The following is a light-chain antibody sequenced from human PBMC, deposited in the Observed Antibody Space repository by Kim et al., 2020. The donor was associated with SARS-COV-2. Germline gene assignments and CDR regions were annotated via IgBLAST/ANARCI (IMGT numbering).Light chain of an antibody. CDR3: QQYNSYWT. CDR2: KAS. V-gene: IGKV1-5*03. J-gene: IGKJ1*01. CDR1: QSISSW. Sequence: SASVGDRFPIPCRASQSISSWLAWYQQSPGKAPKLLFSKASTLESGVPSRFSGSGSGTEFTLTISSLQPDDFAPYYCQQYNSYWTFGQGTKLDIK.